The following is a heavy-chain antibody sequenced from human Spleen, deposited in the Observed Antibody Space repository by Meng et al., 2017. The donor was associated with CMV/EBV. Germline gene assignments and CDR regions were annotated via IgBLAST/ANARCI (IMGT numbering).Heavy chain of an antibody. CDR1: GYIFGTYD. Sequence: ASVKVSCKASGYIFGTYDINWLRQATGQGLEWLGWMNPYSGNTGFAQKFQGRVSITRDTSISTAYMQLSGLRSEDTAVYYCARDGYCSSTSCFSWFDPWGQGTLVTVSS. CDR3: ARDGYCSSTSCFSWFDP. V-gene: IGHV1-8*03. CDR2: MNPYSGNT. J-gene: IGHJ5*02. D-gene: IGHD2-2*03.